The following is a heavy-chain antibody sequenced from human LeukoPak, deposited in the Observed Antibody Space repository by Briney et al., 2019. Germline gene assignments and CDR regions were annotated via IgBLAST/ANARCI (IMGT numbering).Heavy chain of an antibody. CDR1: GGSFSGYY. Sequence: SETLSLTCAVYGGSFSGYYWSWIRQPPGKGLEWIGEINHSGSTNYNPSLKSRVTISVDTSKNQFSLKLSSVTAADTAVYYCARGGGGCYWGQGTLVTVSS. J-gene: IGHJ4*02. CDR3: ARGGGGCY. CDR2: INHSGST. D-gene: IGHD6-19*01. V-gene: IGHV4-34*01.